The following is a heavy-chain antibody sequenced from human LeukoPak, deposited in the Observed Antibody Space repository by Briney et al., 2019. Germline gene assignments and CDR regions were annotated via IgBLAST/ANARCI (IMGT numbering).Heavy chain of an antibody. CDR2: NNWKSDKI. CDR3: AKDRYCTSSSCPIDY. J-gene: IGHJ4*02. D-gene: IGHD2-2*01. CDR1: GYSFDEYA. Sequence: PGGSLRLSCAGSGYSFDEYAMHWVRQAPGKGLEWVSGNNWKSDKIGYADSVKGRFTISRDNSKNSLYLQMNSLRVEDTALYYCAKDRYCTSSSCPIDYWGQGTMVTVSS. V-gene: IGHV3-9*01.